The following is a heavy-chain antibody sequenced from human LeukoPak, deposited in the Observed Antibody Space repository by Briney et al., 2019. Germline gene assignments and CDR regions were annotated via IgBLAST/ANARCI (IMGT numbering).Heavy chain of an antibody. J-gene: IGHJ4*02. V-gene: IGHV3-7*03. CDR2: IKEDGSER. CDR3: AKGSYYDSSGSFYFDY. Sequence: GGSLRLSCEASPFIFSGHWLNWVRQTPGKGLEWVASIKEDGSERQYVDSVKGRFTISRDNSKNTLYVQVNSLGTEDTAAYYCAKGSYYDSSGSFYFDYWGQGTLVTVSS. D-gene: IGHD3-22*01. CDR1: PFIFSGHW.